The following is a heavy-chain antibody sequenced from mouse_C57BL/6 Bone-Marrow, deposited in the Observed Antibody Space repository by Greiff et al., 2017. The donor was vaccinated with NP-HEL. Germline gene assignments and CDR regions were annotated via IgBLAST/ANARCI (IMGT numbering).Heavy chain of an antibody. CDR1: GFSINSDCY. CDR3: ARGLLRPWYFDV. Sequence: EVQRVESGPSLVRPSQTLSLTCTVTGFSINSDCYWIWIRQFPGNKLEYIGYTFYSGITYYNPSLESRTYITRDTSKNQFSLKLSSVTTEDTATYYCARGLLRPWYFDVWGTGTTVTVSS. V-gene: IGHV3-3*01. CDR2: TFYSGIT. D-gene: IGHD1-2*01. J-gene: IGHJ1*03.